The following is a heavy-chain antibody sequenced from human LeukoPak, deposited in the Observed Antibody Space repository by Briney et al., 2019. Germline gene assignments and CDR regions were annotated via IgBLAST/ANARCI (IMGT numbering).Heavy chain of an antibody. CDR1: GGSISSSSYY. D-gene: IGHD1-26*01. J-gene: IGHJ5*02. V-gene: IGHV4-39*01. Sequence: SETLSLTCTVSGGSISSSSYYWGWIRQPPGKGLEWIGSIYYSGSTYYNPSLKSRVTISVDTSKNQFSLKLSSVTAADTAVYYCARPRQGSGSLGWFDPWGQGTLVTVSS. CDR3: ARPRQGSGSLGWFDP. CDR2: IYYSGST.